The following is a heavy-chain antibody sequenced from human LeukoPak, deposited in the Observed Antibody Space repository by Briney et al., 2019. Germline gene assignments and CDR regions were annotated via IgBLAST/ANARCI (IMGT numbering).Heavy chain of an antibody. D-gene: IGHD3-9*01. J-gene: IGHJ4*02. V-gene: IGHV3-72*01. CDR3: ARTYYDILTGIRDFDY. Sequence: GGSLRLSCAGSGFPFSDHYMDWVRQAPGKGLEWVGRTRNKARSYTTDYAASVKGRFTISRDASKNSVYLQMNSLKTEDTAVYYCARTYYDILTGIRDFDYWGQGTLVTVSS. CDR2: TRNKARSYTT. CDR1: GFPFSDHY.